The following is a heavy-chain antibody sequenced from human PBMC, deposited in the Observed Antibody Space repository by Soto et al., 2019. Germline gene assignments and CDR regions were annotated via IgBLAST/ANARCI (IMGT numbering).Heavy chain of an antibody. CDR3: TTDVVVLMMYANFTDY. D-gene: IGHD2-8*01. Sequence: EVQLVESGGGLVKPGGSLRLSCTASGFTFSNAWMSWVRQAPGKGLEWVGRIKSKTDGGTTDYGAPVKGRFTISRDDSKNTLYLQMNSLKTEDTAVYYCTTDVVVLMMYANFTDYWGQGTLVTVSS. CDR1: GFTFSNAW. CDR2: IKSKTDGGTT. V-gene: IGHV3-15*01. J-gene: IGHJ4*02.